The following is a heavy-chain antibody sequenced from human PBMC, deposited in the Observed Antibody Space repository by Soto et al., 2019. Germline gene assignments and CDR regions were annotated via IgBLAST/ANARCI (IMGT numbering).Heavy chain of an antibody. Sequence: QVQLHESGPGLVKPSQTLSLTCTVSGGSISSGGYYWSWIRQHPGKGLEWIGYIYYSGSTYYNPSLKSRVTISVHSSKNQFSPKLSSVTAVDTAVYYCARVAGGGGRDWFDPWGQGTLVTVSS. CDR1: GGSISSGGYY. V-gene: IGHV4-31*03. CDR3: ARVAGGGGRDWFDP. CDR2: IYYSGST. J-gene: IGHJ5*02. D-gene: IGHD3-16*01.